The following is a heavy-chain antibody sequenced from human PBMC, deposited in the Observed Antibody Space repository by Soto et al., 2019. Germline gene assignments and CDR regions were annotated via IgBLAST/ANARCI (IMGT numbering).Heavy chain of an antibody. CDR1: GYTFTSYG. J-gene: IGHJ4*01. CDR2: ISAYNGNT. D-gene: IGHD3-10*01. V-gene: IGHV1-18*01. Sequence: QVQLVQSGAEVKKPGASVKVSCKASGYTFTSYGISWVRQAPGQGLEWMGWISAYNGNTNYAQKLQGRVTMTTDTSTSTSYMELCCLIFGYTGVYSYAMYHHGRRWYSGVDYW. CDR3: AMYHHGRRWYSGVDY.